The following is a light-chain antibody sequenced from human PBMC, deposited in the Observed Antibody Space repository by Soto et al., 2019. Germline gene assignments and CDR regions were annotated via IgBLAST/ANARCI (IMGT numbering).Light chain of an antibody. CDR3: SSYTTSTTQV. CDR1: RNDIGTYNL. J-gene: IGLJ2*01. V-gene: IGLV2-14*02. CDR2: EVR. Sequence: QSALTQPASVSESPGQSISISCGGGRNDIGTYNLVSWYQQHPGKAPKLMIYEVRNRPSGVSDRFSGSKSGKTASLTIFGLQAEDEADYYCSSYTTSTTQVFGGGTKLTVL.